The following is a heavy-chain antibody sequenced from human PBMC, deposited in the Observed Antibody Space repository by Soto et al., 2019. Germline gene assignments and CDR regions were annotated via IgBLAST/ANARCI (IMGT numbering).Heavy chain of an antibody. CDR3: GRAKSIFGIVTDVYDI. D-gene: IGHD3-3*01. CDR2: IIPVHNIT. J-gene: IGHJ3*02. Sequence: QVQLVQSGAEVKKPGSSVKVSCMTSGGSFSGYVFTWVRQAPGQGLEWMGRIIPVHNITNYAESLQGRVTISAHTSSSTTYMELSTLRSDDTAVYFCGRAKSIFGIVTDVYDIWGQGTMVIVSS. V-gene: IGHV1-69*04. CDR1: GGSFSGYV.